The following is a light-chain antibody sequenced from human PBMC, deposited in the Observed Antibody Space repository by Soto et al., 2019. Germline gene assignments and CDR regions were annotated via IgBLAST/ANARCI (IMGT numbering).Light chain of an antibody. V-gene: IGKV3-20*01. J-gene: IGKJ1*01. CDR1: QSAGNTY. Sequence: EIELTQSPGTLSLSPGERATLSCRASQSAGNTYLAWYQQKPGQAPRLLIYGTSSRATGIPDRFSGSGSGTEFTLTIDRVEPEEFAVYYCQQYGSSRTFGQGTKVEV. CDR2: GTS. CDR3: QQYGSSRT.